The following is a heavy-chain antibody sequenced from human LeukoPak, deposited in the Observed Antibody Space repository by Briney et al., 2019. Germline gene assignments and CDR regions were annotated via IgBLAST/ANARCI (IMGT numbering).Heavy chain of an antibody. J-gene: IGHJ6*03. D-gene: IGHD1-1*01. CDR2: ISGSGGST. CDR1: GFTFCSYA. Sequence: PGGSLRLSCAASGFTFCSYAMSWVRQAPGKGLEWVSAISGSGGSTYYADSVKGRFTISRDNSKNTLYLQMNSLRAEDTAVYYCAKGGEVQTGTINYYYYYYMDVWGKGTTVTVSS. CDR3: AKGGEVQTGTINYYYYYYMDV. V-gene: IGHV3-23*01.